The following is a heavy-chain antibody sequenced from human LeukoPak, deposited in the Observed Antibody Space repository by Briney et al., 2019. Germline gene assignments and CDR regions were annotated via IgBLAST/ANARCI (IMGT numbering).Heavy chain of an antibody. V-gene: IGHV4-59*08. D-gene: IGHD6-13*01. CDR2: IYYSGST. CDR1: GGSISSYY. J-gene: IGHJ5*02. CDR3: ARYSIAAAGEVYNWFDP. Sequence: SETLSLTCTVSGGSISSYYWSWIRQPPGKGLEWIGYIYYSGSTNYNPSLKSRVTISVDTSKNQFSLKLSSVTAADTAVYYCARYSIAAAGEVYNWFDPWGQGTLVTVSS.